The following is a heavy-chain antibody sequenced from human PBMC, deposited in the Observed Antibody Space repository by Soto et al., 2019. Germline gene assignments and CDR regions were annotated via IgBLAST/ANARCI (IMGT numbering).Heavy chain of an antibody. V-gene: IGHV4-30-2*01. D-gene: IGHD3-16*01. CDR1: GGSISSGGYS. CDR3: ARGFVALGEFPGGFDI. Sequence: SETLSLTCAVSGGSISSGGYSWSWIRQPPGKGLEWIGHTYHSGNPYYNPSLKSRVIISADASKNEFSLKLSSVTAADTAMYYRARGFVALGEFPGGFDIWGQGTMVTVSS. CDR2: TYHSGNP. J-gene: IGHJ3*02.